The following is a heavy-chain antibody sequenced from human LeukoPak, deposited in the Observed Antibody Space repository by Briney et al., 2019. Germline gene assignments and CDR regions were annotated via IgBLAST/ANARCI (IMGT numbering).Heavy chain of an antibody. V-gene: IGHV1-8*01. CDR3: AREVQVLRYFDWTNRRRWFDP. CDR2: MNPNSGNT. J-gene: IGHJ5*02. D-gene: IGHD3-9*01. CDR1: GYTFTSYD. Sequence: ASVKVSCKASGYTFTSYDINWVRQATGQGLEWMGWMNPNSGNTGYAQKFQGRVTMTRNTSISTAYMELSSLRSEDTAVYYCAREVQVLRYFDWTNRRRWFDPWGQGTLVTVSS.